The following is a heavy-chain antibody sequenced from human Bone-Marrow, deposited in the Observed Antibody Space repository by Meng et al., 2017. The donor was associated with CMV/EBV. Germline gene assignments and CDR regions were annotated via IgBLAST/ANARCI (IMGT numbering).Heavy chain of an antibody. CDR1: FTFSNAR. D-gene: IGHD1-26*01. Sequence: FTFSNARMSWVRQAPGKGLEWVGRIKSKTDGGTTDYAAPVKGRFTISRDDSKNTLYLQMNSLKTEDTAVYYCTTDKWELLPGDFQHWGQGTLVTVSS. CDR2: IKSKTDGGTT. CDR3: TTDKWELLPGDFQH. V-gene: IGHV3-15*01. J-gene: IGHJ1*01.